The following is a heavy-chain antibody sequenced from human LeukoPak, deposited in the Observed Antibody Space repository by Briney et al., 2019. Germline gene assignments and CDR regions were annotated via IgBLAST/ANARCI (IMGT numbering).Heavy chain of an antibody. CDR2: IYTSEST. CDR1: GGSISSNY. Sequence: SETLSLTCTVSGGSISSNYWSWIRQPAGKGLEWIGRIYTSESTSYNPSLESRVTMSVDTSKNQFSLNLRSVTAADTAVYYCARTTVTVYYYYYYYMDVWGKGTTVTVSS. V-gene: IGHV4-4*07. D-gene: IGHD4-17*01. CDR3: ARTTVTVYYYYYYYMDV. J-gene: IGHJ6*03.